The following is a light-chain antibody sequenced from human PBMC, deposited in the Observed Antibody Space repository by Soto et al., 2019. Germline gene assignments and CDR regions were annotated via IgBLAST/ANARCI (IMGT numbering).Light chain of an antibody. CDR2: GAS. J-gene: IGKJ1*01. V-gene: IGKV3-20*01. CDR3: PQYGSSWWT. Sequence: EIVLTQSPGTLSLSPGERATLSCRTSQSVSSSYLAWYQQKPGQAPRLLIYGASSKATGIPDRFSGSGSGTDFTLTISRLEPEEFPVYYGPQYGSSWWTFGQGTKVEIK. CDR1: QSVSSSY.